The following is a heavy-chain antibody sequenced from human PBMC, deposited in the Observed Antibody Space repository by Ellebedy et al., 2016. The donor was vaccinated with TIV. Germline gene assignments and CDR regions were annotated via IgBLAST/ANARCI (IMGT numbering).Heavy chain of an antibody. CDR1: GYSFTTFT. J-gene: IGHJ4*02. D-gene: IGHD2-15*01. CDR3: ARAREGCSGDGCYSDFDF. CDR2: INPDNGDT. Sequence: AASVKVSCKASGYSFTTFTIHWVRQAPGQRPEWMGWINPDNGDTKHSQKFQARVTITRDTFASTAYMELSSLRSGDTAVYHCARAREGCSGDGCYSDFDFWGQGTLVTVSS. V-gene: IGHV1-3*01.